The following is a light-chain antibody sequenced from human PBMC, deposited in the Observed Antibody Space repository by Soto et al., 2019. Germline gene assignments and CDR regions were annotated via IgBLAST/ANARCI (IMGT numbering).Light chain of an antibody. J-gene: IGLJ2*01. Sequence: QSALTQPASVSGSPGQSITISCTGTSSDVCGYNYVSWYQQHPGKAPKLMIYDVSYRPSGVYNRFSGSKSGNTASLTISGLQAADDADYYCSSYTSSSTVIFGGGTKLTVL. CDR3: SSYTSSSTVI. CDR2: DVS. V-gene: IGLV2-14*01. CDR1: SSDVCGYNY.